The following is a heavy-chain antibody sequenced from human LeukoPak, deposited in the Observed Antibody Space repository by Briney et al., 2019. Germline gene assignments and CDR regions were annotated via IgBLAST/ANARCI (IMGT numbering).Heavy chain of an antibody. Sequence: SVKVSCKASGGGFTFTSHGISWVRQAPGQGLEWMGGIIPIYGSPTYAQKFQGRITITSDESTRTVYMDLSSLRPEDSAVHYCAGFFYDNSGDAFDIWGQGTMVTVSS. V-gene: IGHV1-69*13. J-gene: IGHJ3*02. CDR2: IIPIYGSP. D-gene: IGHD3-22*01. CDR1: GGGFTFTSHG. CDR3: AGFFYDNSGDAFDI.